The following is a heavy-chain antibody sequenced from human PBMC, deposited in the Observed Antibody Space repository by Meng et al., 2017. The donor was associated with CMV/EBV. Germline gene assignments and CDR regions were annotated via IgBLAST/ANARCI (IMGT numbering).Heavy chain of an antibody. J-gene: IGHJ4*02. Sequence: GESLKISCAACGFTFSSYWMSWVRQAPGKGLEWVANIKQDGSEKYYVDSVKGRFTISRDNAKNSLYLQMNSLRAEDTAVYYCARVSDFWTEGGLDYWGQGTLVTVSS. CDR2: IKQDGSEK. CDR3: ARVSDFWTEGGLDY. V-gene: IGHV3-7*01. CDR1: GFTFSSYW. D-gene: IGHD3-3*01.